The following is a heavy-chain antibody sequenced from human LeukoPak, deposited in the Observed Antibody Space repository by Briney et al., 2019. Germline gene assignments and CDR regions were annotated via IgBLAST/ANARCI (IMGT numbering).Heavy chain of an antibody. D-gene: IGHD2-2*02. V-gene: IGHV1-18*01. CDR2: ISAYNGNT. J-gene: IGHJ4*02. CDR3: ARDLRIYCSSTSCYTSRY. CDR1: GYTFTSYG. Sequence: ASVKVSCKASGYTFTSYGISWVRQAPGQGLEWMGWISAYNGNTNYAQKLQGRVTMTTDTSTSTAYMELRSLRSDDTAVYYCARDLRIYCSSTSCYTSRYWGQGTLVTVSS.